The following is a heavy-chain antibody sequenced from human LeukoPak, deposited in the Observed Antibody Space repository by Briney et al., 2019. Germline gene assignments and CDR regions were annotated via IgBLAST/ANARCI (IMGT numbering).Heavy chain of an antibody. Sequence: ASVKVSCKASGNSFSFLYMHWVRLAPRPGLERVGIIHRGDGITGYAQSFQGRVTLTRDTATSTVYMERSGLLSEDTAIYYCASEKNYGDQYFDSWGQGTVVTVS. J-gene: IGHJ4*02. CDR1: GNSFSFLY. CDR3: ASEKNYGDQYFDS. D-gene: IGHD4-17*01. CDR2: IHRGDGIT. V-gene: IGHV1-46*01.